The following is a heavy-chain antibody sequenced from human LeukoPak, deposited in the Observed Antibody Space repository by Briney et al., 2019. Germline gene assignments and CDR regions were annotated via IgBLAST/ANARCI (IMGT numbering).Heavy chain of an antibody. D-gene: IGHD5-12*01. V-gene: IGHV3-30*03. J-gene: IGHJ6*02. Sequence: GRSLRLSCAASGFTFSSYGVHWVRQAPGWELEWVAVISYDGSNKYYADSVKGRFTISRDNSKNTLYLQMNSLRAEDTAVYYCAVVATILDYGMDVWGQGTTVTVSS. CDR3: AVVATILDYGMDV. CDR1: GFTFSSYG. CDR2: ISYDGSNK.